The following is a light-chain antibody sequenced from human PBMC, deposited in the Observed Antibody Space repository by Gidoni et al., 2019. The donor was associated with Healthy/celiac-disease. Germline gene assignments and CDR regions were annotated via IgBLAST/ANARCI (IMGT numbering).Light chain of an antibody. CDR3: QQRSNWPLT. V-gene: IGKV3-11*01. CDR2: DAS. J-gene: IGKJ4*01. CDR1: QSVSSY. Sequence: EIMLTQSPATLSLSPGERATLSCRASQSVSSYLAWYQQKPGQAPRLLIDDASNRATGIPARFSGSGSGTDFTLTISSLESEDFVIYYCQQRSNWPLTFGGGTKVEIK.